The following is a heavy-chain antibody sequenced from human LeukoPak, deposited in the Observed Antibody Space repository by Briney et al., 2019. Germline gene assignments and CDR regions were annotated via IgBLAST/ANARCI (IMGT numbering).Heavy chain of an antibody. CDR1: GFTFSSYA. Sequence: GGSLRLSCAASGFTFSSYAMSWVRQAPGKGLEWVSAISGSGGSTYYADSVKGRFTISRDNSKNTLYLQMNSLRAEDTAVYYCAKGTLDIVVVPAAPKVYYFDYWGQGTLVTVSS. D-gene: IGHD2-2*01. CDR2: ISGSGGST. V-gene: IGHV3-23*01. J-gene: IGHJ4*02. CDR3: AKGTLDIVVVPAAPKVYYFDY.